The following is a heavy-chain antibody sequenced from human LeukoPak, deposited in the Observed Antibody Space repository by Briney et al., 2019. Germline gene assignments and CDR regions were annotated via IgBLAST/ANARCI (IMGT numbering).Heavy chain of an antibody. CDR1: GYTFTSYE. CDR2: RNPNSGNT. CDR3: ARGVVVGIFGEI. J-gene: IGHJ3*02. V-gene: IGHV1-8*01. Sequence: ASVKVSRKASGYTFTSYEINLGRDATAQGLEWMGCRNPNSGNTGYAQEFQGRVTMTRNNSRSTAYMEMSSLRAEDTAVYYCARGVVVGIFGEIWGQGTMVTVSS. D-gene: IGHD3-3*01.